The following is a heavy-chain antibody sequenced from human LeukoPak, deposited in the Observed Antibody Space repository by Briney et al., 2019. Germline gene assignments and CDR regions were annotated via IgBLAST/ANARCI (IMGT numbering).Heavy chain of an antibody. CDR2: IWYDGSNK. D-gene: IGHD3-9*01. Sequence: ARRSLRLSCAASGFTFSSYGMHWVRQAPGKGLEWVAVIWYDGSNKYYADSVKGRFTISRDNSKNTLYLQMNSLRAEDTAVYYCAREYYDILTGRKQYYFDYWGQGTLVTVSS. V-gene: IGHV3-33*01. CDR3: AREYYDILTGRKQYYFDY. J-gene: IGHJ4*02. CDR1: GFTFSSYG.